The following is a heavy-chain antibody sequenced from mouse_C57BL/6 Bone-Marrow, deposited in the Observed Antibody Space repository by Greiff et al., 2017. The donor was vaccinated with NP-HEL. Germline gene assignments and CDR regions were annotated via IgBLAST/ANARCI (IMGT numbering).Heavy chain of an antibody. CDR3: ARSHENWADY. Sequence: QVQLQQSGPELVKPGASVKISCKASGYAFSSSWMNWVKQRPGKGLEWIGRIYPGDGDTNYNGKFKGKATLTADKSSSTAYMQLSSLTSEDSAVYFCARSHENWADYWGQGTTLTVSS. J-gene: IGHJ2*01. D-gene: IGHD4-1*01. CDR1: GYAFSSSW. CDR2: IYPGDGDT. V-gene: IGHV1-82*01.